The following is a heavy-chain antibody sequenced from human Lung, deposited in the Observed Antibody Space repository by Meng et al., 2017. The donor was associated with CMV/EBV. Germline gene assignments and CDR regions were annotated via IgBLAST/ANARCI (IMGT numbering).Heavy chain of an antibody. CDR1: GASITNHNW. D-gene: IGHD3-10*01. CDR3: LRRSGGSV. J-gene: IGHJ1*01. Sequence: GPQLGKPPQTLSLACAVSGASITNHNWWAWVRQPPGKGLEWIGEIPHRGSSAYNPSLKSRVSMSIDKSKNQFSLKLTSVTAADTAVYHCLRRSGGSVWGQGTLVTVSS. V-gene: IGHV4-4*03. CDR2: IPHRGSS.